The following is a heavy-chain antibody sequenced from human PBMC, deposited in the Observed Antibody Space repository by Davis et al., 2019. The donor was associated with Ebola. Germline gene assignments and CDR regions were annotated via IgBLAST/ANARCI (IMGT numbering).Heavy chain of an antibody. CDR1: GYTFTSYD. J-gene: IGHJ4*02. V-gene: IGHV1-8*01. D-gene: IGHD2-15*01. CDR2: MNPNSGNT. Sequence: ASVKVSCKASGYTFTSYDINWVRQATGQGLEWMGWMNPNSGNTGYAQKFQGRVTMTSDTSISTAYMELSRLTSDDTAVYYCAKSKAGTCYSVPDDWGQGTLVTVSS. CDR3: AKSKAGTCYSVPDD.